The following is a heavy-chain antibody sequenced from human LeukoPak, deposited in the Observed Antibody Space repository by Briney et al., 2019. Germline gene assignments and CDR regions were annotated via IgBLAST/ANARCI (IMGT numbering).Heavy chain of an antibody. CDR1: GFTFSSYA. CDR3: TQSPCSGGSCYSGHFDY. CDR2: ISGSGGST. D-gene: IGHD2-15*01. J-gene: IGHJ4*02. V-gene: IGHV3-23*01. Sequence: GGSLRLSCAASGFTFSSYAMNWVRQAPGKGLEWVSTISGSGGSTYYADSVKGRFTISRDNSNQVLLLQMSSLGVEDTAVYYCTQSPCSGGSCYSGHFDYWGQGTLVTVSS.